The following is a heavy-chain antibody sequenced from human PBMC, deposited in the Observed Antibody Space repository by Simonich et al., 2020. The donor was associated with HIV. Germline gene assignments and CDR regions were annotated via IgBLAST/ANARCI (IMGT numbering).Heavy chain of an antibody. D-gene: IGHD3-10*01. CDR1: GYTLTELS. CDR2: GEPEDGET. V-gene: IGHV1-24*01. CDR3: ATDLTSRDYYGSGSYLDY. Sequence: QVQLVQSGAEVKKPGASVKVSCKVSGYTLTELSMHWVRQAPGKGLEWMGGGEPEDGETIYAQKFEGRGTMTEDTATDTAYMELSSLRSEDTAVYYCATDLTSRDYYGSGSYLDYWGQGTLVTVSS. J-gene: IGHJ4*02.